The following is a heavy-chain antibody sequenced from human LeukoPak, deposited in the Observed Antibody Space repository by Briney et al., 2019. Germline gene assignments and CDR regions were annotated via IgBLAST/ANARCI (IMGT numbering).Heavy chain of an antibody. D-gene: IGHD4-17*01. CDR2: IWYDGSKK. J-gene: IGHJ4*02. V-gene: IGHV3-33*01. Sequence: PGGSLRLSCAAPGFTFSSYGMHWVRQAPGKGLEWVAVIWYDGSKKYYADSVKGRFTISRDNSKNTLYLQMNSLRAEDTAVYYCARDTPVPFDYWGQGTLVTVSS. CDR3: ARDTPVPFDY. CDR1: GFTFSSYG.